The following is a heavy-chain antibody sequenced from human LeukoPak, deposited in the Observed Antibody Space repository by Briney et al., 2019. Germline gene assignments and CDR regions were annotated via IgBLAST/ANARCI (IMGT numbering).Heavy chain of an antibody. CDR3: AKEMVPNSYYYGMDV. CDR1: GFTFSSYA. D-gene: IGHD2-8*01. CDR2: ISWNSGSI. V-gene: IGHV3-9*01. J-gene: IGHJ6*02. Sequence: GGSLRLSCAASGFTFSSYAMHWVRQAPGKGLEWVSGISWNSGSIGYADSVKGRFTISRDNAKNSLYLQMNSLRAEDTALYYCAKEMVPNSYYYGMDVWGQGTTVTVSS.